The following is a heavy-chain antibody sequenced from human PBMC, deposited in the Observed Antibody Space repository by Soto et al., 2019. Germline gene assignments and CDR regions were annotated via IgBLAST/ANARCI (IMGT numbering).Heavy chain of an antibody. CDR1: GDSISSTSYY. D-gene: IGHD5-12*01. CDR3: ARHYGYLEYVSIWFDP. V-gene: IGHV4-39*01. J-gene: IGHJ5*02. Sequence: SETLSLTCTFSGDSISSTSYYWGWIRQPPGKGLEYIGSIHYSGSTYYKPSLRSRVTISVDTSKNQFSLKLTSVTAADTAVYYCARHYGYLEYVSIWFDPWGRGTLVTVSS. CDR2: IHYSGST.